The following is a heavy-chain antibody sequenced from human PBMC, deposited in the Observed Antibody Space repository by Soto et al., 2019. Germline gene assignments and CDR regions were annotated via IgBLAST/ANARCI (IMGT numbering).Heavy chain of an antibody. D-gene: IGHD3-3*01. J-gene: IGHJ6*02. CDR3: ARGPYDVLENPMDF. Sequence: SVKVSCKASGGTFSSYSISWVRQAPGQGLEWMGGIIPIFGTANYAQKFQGRVTITADESTSTAYMELSSLRSEDTAVYYCARGPYDVLENPMDFWGQGTTVTVSS. CDR1: GGTFSSYS. CDR2: IIPIFGTA. V-gene: IGHV1-69*13.